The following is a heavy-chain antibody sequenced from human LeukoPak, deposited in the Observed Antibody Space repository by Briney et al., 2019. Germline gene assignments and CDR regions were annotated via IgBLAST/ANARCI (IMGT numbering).Heavy chain of an antibody. D-gene: IGHD5-18*01. V-gene: IGHV4-38-2*01. CDR3: ATMPDTDPFDY. CDR2: IYHSGST. CDR1: GYSISSGYY. Sequence: SETLSLTCAVSGYSISSGYYWGWIRQPPGKGLEWIGSIYHSGSTYYNPSLKSRVTISVDTSKNQFSLKLSSVTAADTAVYYCATMPDTDPFDYWSQGTLVTVSS. J-gene: IGHJ4*02.